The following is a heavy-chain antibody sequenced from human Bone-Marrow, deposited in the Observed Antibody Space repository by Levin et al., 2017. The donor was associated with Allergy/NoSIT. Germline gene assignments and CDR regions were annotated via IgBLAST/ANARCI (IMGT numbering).Heavy chain of an antibody. CDR1: GGSIRNAGYS. Sequence: SQTLSLTCAVSGGSIRNAGYSWSWIRQPPGKGLEWIGYIYHTGSTYYNPSLKSRVTISVDRSKNHFSLRLSSLTAADAAVYYCARVEFGGNSGYFDLWGRGTLVTVSS. J-gene: IGHJ2*01. V-gene: IGHV4-30-2*01. CDR2: IYHTGST. D-gene: IGHD4-23*01. CDR3: ARVEFGGNSGYFDL.